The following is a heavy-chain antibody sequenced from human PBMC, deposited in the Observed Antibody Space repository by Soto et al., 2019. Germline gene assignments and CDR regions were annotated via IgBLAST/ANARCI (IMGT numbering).Heavy chain of an antibody. J-gene: IGHJ4*02. CDR1: GFTFSSYA. CDR2: ISYDGSNK. CDR3: ARAYEGDYFDY. V-gene: IGHV3-30-3*01. D-gene: IGHD3-16*01. Sequence: PGGSLRLSCAASGFTFSSYAMHWVRQAPGKGLEWVAVISYDGSNKYYADSVKGRFTISRDNSKNTLYLQMNSLRAEDTAVYYCARAYEGDYFDYWGQGTLVTSP.